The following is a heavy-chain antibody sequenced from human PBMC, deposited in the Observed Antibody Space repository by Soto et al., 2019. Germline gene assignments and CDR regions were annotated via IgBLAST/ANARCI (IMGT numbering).Heavy chain of an antibody. V-gene: IGHV4-59*08. J-gene: IGHJ3*02. CDR3: ARPLGYCSGGSCFHGGDAFDI. Sequence: LPETLSLTCTVSGGSISSYYWSWIRQPPGKGLEWIGYIYYSGSTNYNPSLKSRVTISVDTSKNQFSLKLSSVTAADTAVYYCARPLGYCSGGSCFHGGDAFDIWGQGTMVTVSS. CDR2: IYYSGST. D-gene: IGHD2-15*01. CDR1: GGSISSYY.